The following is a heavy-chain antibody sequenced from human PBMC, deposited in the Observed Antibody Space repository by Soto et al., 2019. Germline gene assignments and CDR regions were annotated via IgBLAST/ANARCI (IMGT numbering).Heavy chain of an antibody. CDR2: IIPIFGTA. J-gene: IGHJ6*02. V-gene: IGHV1-69*13. CDR1: GGTFSSYA. CDR3: ASSDSPYCSSTSCPLGHYGMDV. Sequence: ASVKVSCKASGGTFSSYAISWVRQAPGQGLEWMGGIIPIFGTANYAQKFQGRVTITADESTSTAYMELSSLRSEDTAVYYCASSDSPYCSSTSCPLGHYGMDVWGQGTTVTVSS. D-gene: IGHD2-2*01.